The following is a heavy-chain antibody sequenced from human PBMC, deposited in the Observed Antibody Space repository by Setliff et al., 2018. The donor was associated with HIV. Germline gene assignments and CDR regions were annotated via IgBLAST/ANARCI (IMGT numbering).Heavy chain of an antibody. CDR2: IKGDGSII. V-gene: IGHV3-74*01. CDR1: GFTFSKYW. Sequence: GGSLRLSCVMSGFTFSKYWMHWVRQVPGKGPVWVAHIKGDGSIINHADSVKGRFTISRDNAKNSLYLQMNSLRAEDTAVYYCTRNIDMHYDFWSAYDYWGQGALVTV. J-gene: IGHJ4*02. D-gene: IGHD3-3*01. CDR3: TRNIDMHYDFWSAYDY.